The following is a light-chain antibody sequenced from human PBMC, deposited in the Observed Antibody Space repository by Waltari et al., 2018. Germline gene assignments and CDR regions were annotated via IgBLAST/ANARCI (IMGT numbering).Light chain of an antibody. CDR1: QSVSRT. Sequence: VLSLSPVTLSLSPGARATLSCRASQSVSRTLAWYQQKPGQAPRLLIYDASSRATGIPDRFSGSGSGKDFSLTITRLEPEDVAVYYCQHYVSLPVTFGQGTKVEIK. V-gene: IGKV3-20*01. CDR3: QHYVSLPVT. CDR2: DAS. J-gene: IGKJ1*01.